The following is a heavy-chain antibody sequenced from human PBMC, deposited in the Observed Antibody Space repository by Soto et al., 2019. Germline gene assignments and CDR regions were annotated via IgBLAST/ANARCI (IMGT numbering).Heavy chain of an antibody. Sequence: SETLSLTCTVSGGSISSGDYYWSWIRQPPGKGLEWIGYIYYSGSTYYNPSLKSRVTISVDTSKNQFSLKLSSVTAADTAVYYCARVVATGVIACWGQGTLVTVAS. D-gene: IGHD3-16*02. V-gene: IGHV4-30-4*01. CDR1: GGSISSGDYY. CDR3: ARVVATGVIAC. CDR2: IYYSGST. J-gene: IGHJ4*02.